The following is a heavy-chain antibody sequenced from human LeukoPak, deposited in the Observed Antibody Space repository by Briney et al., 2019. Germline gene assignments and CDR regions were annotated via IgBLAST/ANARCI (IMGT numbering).Heavy chain of an antibody. CDR1: GFTLSSYW. D-gene: IGHD5-12*01. CDR2: IKQDGSEK. CDR3: ARGSPDSDYVLYYFDY. J-gene: IGHJ4*02. V-gene: IGHV3-7*04. Sequence: GGSLRLSCAASGFTLSSYWMSWVRQAPGKGLEWVANIKQDGSEKYCVDSVKGRFTISRDNAKDSLYLQMNSLRAEDTAVYYCARGSPDSDYVLYYFDYWGQGALVTVSS.